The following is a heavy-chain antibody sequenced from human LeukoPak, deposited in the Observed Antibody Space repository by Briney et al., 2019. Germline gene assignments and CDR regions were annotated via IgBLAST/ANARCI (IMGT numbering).Heavy chain of an antibody. Sequence: SETLSLTCTVSSGSISSYFWMWIRQPPGKGLEWIGHIYYSGSTNYNPSLKSRVTISIDMSKNQFSLKLSSVTAADTAQYYCGRAYSEILPAKDWGQGTLVTVSS. CDR3: GRAYSEILPAKD. V-gene: IGHV4-59*01. D-gene: IGHD1-26*01. CDR1: SGSISSYF. J-gene: IGHJ4*02. CDR2: IYYSGST.